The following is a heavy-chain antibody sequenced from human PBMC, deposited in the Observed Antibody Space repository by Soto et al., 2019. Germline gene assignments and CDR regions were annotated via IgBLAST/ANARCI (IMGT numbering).Heavy chain of an antibody. J-gene: IGHJ3*01. D-gene: IGHD3-22*01. Sequence: PSETLSLTCTVSGGSISSSSHYWGWIRQPPGKGLEWIGSIYYSGSTYYNPSLKSRVTISVDTSKNQFSLKLGSVTAADTAVFYCASHSYYYECSVYYWQWGQGTMVTVSS. CDR3: ASHSYYYECSVYYWQ. CDR2: IYYSGST. V-gene: IGHV4-39*01. CDR1: GGSISSSSHY.